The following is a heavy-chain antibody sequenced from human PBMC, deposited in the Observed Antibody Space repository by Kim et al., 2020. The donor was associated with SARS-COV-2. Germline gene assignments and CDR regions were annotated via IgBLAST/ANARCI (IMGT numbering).Heavy chain of an antibody. J-gene: IGHJ4*02. Sequence: SETLSLTCAVYGGSFSGYYWSWIRQPPGKGLEWIGEINHSGSTNYNPSLKSRVTISVDTSKNQFYLKLSSVTVADTAVYYCSRSGSYGYRWGQGSLVTVAS. CDR2: INHSGST. V-gene: IGHV4-34*01. CDR3: SRSGSYGYR. CDR1: GGSFSGYY. D-gene: IGHD5-18*01.